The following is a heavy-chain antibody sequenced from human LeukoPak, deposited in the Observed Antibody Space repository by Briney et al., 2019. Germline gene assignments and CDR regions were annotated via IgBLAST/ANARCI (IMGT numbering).Heavy chain of an antibody. V-gene: IGHV7-4-1*02. D-gene: IGHD3-16*02. CDR2: INTNTGEP. CDR3: ARAYQPLGGLSFPDS. CDR1: GYTFTTYA. J-gene: IGHJ5*01. Sequence: GASVKVSCKASGYTFTTYAMNWVRQAPGQGLEWMGWINTNTGEPTYAQGFTGRFVFSLDTSVSTAYLQISSLKAEDTAVYYCARAYQPLGGLSFPDSWGQGTLVTVSS.